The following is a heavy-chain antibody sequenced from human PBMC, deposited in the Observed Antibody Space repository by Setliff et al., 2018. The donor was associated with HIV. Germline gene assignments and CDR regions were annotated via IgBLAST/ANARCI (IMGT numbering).Heavy chain of an antibody. J-gene: IGHJ3*02. CDR3: ARHAPSVDDYDSTNSGAEDAFDI. V-gene: IGHV4-39*01. D-gene: IGHD3-22*01. Sequence: KSSETLSLTCTVSGGSVSSDTNYWDWLRQPPGKGLEWIGSLFYSGITYYTPSLKRRLTIAVDTSKNQFSLKLTSVSAADTAVYYCARHAPSVDDYDSTNSGAEDAFDIWGQGTMVTVSS. CDR1: GGSVSSDTNY. CDR2: LFYSGIT.